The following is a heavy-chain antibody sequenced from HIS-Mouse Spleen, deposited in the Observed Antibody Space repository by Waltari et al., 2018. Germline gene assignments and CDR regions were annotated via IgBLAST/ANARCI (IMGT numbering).Heavy chain of an antibody. V-gene: IGHV3-74*01. D-gene: IGHD1-1*01. CDR2: INGEGSST. CDR3: ARDLELDAFDI. J-gene: IGHJ3*02. CDR1: GFTFSSYW. Sequence: EVQLVESGGGLVQPGGSLRLSCAASGFTFSSYWMHWVRQAPGKGLVWVSRINGEGSSTSYADSVKGRFTISRDNAKNTLYLQMNSLRAEDTAVYYCARDLELDAFDIWGQGTMVTVSS.